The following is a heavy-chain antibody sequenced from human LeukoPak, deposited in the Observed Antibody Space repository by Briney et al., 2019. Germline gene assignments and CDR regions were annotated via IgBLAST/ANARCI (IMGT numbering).Heavy chain of an antibody. Sequence: GGSLRLSCAASGLTVSSNYMSWVRQAPGKGLEWVAFIRYEGINKYYADSVKGRFTISRDNAKNTLYLQMNSLRAEDTAVYYCARYGWLYAFDIWGQGTMVTVSS. CDR3: ARYGWLYAFDI. CDR2: IRYEGINK. J-gene: IGHJ3*02. V-gene: IGHV3-33*08. D-gene: IGHD6-19*01. CDR1: GLTVSSNY.